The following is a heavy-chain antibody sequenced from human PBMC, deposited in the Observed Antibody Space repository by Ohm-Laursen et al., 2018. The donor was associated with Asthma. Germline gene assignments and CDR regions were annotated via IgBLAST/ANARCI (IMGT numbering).Heavy chain of an antibody. V-gene: IGHV3-33*01. CDR3: AREGDASGYMDH. CDR1: GFTLSTYG. J-gene: IGHJ4*02. Sequence: SLRLSCAASGFTLSTYGMHWVRRAPGKGLEWVAIIWYDGSNAYYGDAVKGRFTVSRDTSKSTEYPQMNRVRVEDTGVYHCAREGDASGYMDHWGQGTPVTVSS. D-gene: IGHD3-3*01. CDR2: IWYDGSNA.